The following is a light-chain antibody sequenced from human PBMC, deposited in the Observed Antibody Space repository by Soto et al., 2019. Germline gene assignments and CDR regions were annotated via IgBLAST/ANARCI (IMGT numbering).Light chain of an antibody. J-gene: IGLJ1*01. V-gene: IGLV2-14*01. CDR3: GSFTRSVTYV. Sequence: QSVLTQPASVSGSPGQSITISCTGTSSDVGGHNSVSWYRQDPGKAPKLMIYDVSNRPSGVSDRFSGSKSGNTASLTISGLQIEDEADYYCGSFTRSVTYVFGTGTKVTV. CDR1: SSDVGGHNS. CDR2: DVS.